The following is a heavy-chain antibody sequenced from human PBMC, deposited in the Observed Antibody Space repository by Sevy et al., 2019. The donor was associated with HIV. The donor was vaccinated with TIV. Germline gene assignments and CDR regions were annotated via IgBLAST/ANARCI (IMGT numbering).Heavy chain of an antibody. Sequence: GSVKVSCKTSSYSFSTYDFIWVRQAPRQGLDRQGWISAENRHTLYAQRFQGRVTMTTDTSASEVYMELRNLRSDDTAIYYSATKGIIAVGTLDYWGQGTLVTVSS. CDR3: ATKGIIAVGTLDY. CDR2: ISAENRHT. J-gene: IGHJ4*02. V-gene: IGHV1-18*01. D-gene: IGHD6-13*01. CDR1: SYSFSTYD.